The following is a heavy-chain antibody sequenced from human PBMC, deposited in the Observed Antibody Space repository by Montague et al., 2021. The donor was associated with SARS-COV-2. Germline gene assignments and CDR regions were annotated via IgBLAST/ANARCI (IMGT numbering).Heavy chain of an antibody. CDR3: ARGAPGY. CDR1: GGSFSDYH. Sequence: SETLSLTCAVYGGSFSDYHWTWIRQSPGGGLEWIGQINYSGSTKYNPSLRSRVTISIDTSKNQFSLKVTSVTAADTAVYYCARGAPGYWGQGTLVTASS. CDR2: INYSGST. J-gene: IGHJ4*02. D-gene: IGHD1-1*01. V-gene: IGHV4-34*01.